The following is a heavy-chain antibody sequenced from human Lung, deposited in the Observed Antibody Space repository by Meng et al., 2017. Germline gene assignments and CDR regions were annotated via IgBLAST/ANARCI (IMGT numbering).Heavy chain of an antibody. J-gene: IGHJ4*02. Sequence: ESLKISCAASGFSFSSYAMSWVRQAPGKGLEWVSAISGSGGSTYYADSVKGRFTISRDNSKNTLYLQMNSLRAEDTAVYYCASDYYDSSGYYQSLDYWGQGTLVTVSS. CDR2: ISGSGGST. CDR3: ASDYYDSSGYYQSLDY. CDR1: GFSFSSYA. V-gene: IGHV3-23*01. D-gene: IGHD3-22*01.